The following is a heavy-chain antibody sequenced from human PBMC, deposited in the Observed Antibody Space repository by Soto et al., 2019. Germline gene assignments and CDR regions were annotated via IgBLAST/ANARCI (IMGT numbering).Heavy chain of an antibody. Sequence: GASVKVSCKASGYTFTSYDINWVRQATGQGLEWMGWMNPNSGNTGYAQKFQGRVTMTRNTSISTAYMELSSLRSEDTAVYYCARAESCISTSCYRGHFDYWGQGTLVTVSS. V-gene: IGHV1-8*01. J-gene: IGHJ4*02. CDR3: ARAESCISTSCYRGHFDY. CDR2: MNPNSGNT. CDR1: GYTFTSYD. D-gene: IGHD2-2*02.